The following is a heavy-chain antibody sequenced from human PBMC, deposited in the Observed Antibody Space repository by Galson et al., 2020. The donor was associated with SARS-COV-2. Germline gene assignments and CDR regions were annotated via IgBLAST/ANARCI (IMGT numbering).Heavy chain of an antibody. CDR1: GFTFSNAW. J-gene: IGHJ4*02. Sequence: GESLKISCAASGFTFSNAWMSSVRQAPGQGLAWVRRVQSNTDGRPTDYAPPVKGRFIISRDDSKNTLYLQMDSLKTEDTAVYYCTWTTVTLQWDFWGQGTQVTVSS. V-gene: IGHV3-15*01. D-gene: IGHD4-17*01. CDR2: VQSNTDGRPT. CDR3: TWTTVTLQWDF.